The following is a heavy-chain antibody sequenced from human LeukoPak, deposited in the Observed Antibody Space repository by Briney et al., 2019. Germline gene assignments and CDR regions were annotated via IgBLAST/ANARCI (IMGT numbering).Heavy chain of an antibody. J-gene: IGHJ4*02. CDR2: ITWNSDDM. CDR1: GFSFEAYG. D-gene: IGHD1-1*01. Sequence: GRSLRLSCAASGFSFEAYGMSWVRQAPGKDLEWVSGITWNSDDMAYADSVKGRFTISRDNAKNCLYLQMNSLTVADTALYYCTRVTSWRTGFDYWGQGTLVTVSS. V-gene: IGHV3-9*01. CDR3: TRVTSWRTGFDY.